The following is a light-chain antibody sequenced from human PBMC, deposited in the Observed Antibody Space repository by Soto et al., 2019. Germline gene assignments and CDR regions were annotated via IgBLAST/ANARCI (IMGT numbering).Light chain of an antibody. CDR2: LGS. J-gene: IGKJ4*01. Sequence: DIVMTQSPLSLPVTPGEPASISCRSSQSLLHRNRYNYLDWYLQKPGQSPQLLIYLGSSRASGVPDRFSGSGSGTDFTLKISRVEAEDVGVYYCMEALQSPLTFGGGTKVDIK. CDR1: QSLLHRNRYNY. CDR3: MEALQSPLT. V-gene: IGKV2-28*01.